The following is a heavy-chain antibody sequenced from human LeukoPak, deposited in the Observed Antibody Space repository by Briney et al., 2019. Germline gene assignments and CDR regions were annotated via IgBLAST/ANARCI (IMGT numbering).Heavy chain of an antibody. D-gene: IGHD3-9*01. CDR2: ISSSSSSI. V-gene: IGHV3-48*01. Sequence: GGSLRLSCGASGFTFSSYSMNWVRQAPRKGLEWVSYISSSSSSIYYADSVKGRFTISRDNAKNSLYLQMNSLRAEDTAVYYCATNYDILTGHDYWGQGTLVTVSS. CDR1: GFTFSSYS. CDR3: ATNYDILTGHDY. J-gene: IGHJ4*02.